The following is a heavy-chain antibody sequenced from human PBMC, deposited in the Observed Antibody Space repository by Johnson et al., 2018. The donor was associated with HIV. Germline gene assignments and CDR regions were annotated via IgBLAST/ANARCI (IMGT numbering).Heavy chain of an antibody. V-gene: IGHV3-48*01. CDR3: AKDQWSSSWTNDAFDI. D-gene: IGHD6-13*01. CDR2: ISSSGSTI. J-gene: IGHJ3*02. CDR1: GFTFSNAW. Sequence: VQLVESGGGLVKPGGSLRLSCAASGFTFSNAWMSWVRQAPGKGLEWVSYISSSGSTIYYADSVKGRFTISRDNSKNTLYLQKNSLIAEDTAVYYSAKDQWSSSWTNDAFDIWGQGTMVTVSS.